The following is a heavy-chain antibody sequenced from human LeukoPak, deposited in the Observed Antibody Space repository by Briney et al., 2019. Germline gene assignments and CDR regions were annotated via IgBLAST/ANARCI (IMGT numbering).Heavy chain of an antibody. D-gene: IGHD6-13*01. CDR2: INTNTGNP. CDR3: ARDGWVYDSSRYELYI. J-gene: IGHJ3*02. Sequence: AAVNVSFKASGYTFTSYAINSVRQAPGQGKEWMGWINTNTGNPTYAQGFTARFIFSFHTSVRTAYLSISSLTAEDTAVSYCARDGWVYDSSRYELYIWGQGTMVTVSS. CDR1: GYTFTSYA. V-gene: IGHV7-4-1*02.